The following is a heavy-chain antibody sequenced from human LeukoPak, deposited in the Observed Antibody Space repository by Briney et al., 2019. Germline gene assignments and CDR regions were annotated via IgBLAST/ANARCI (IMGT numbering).Heavy chain of an antibody. D-gene: IGHD3-22*01. CDR2: IYPGDSDT. Sequence: GESLKISCKGSGYSFTNYWIGWVRQMPGKGLEWMGIIYPGDSDTRYSPSFQGQVTISADKSISTAYLQWNRLKASDTAMYYCASLTGGDHYDTSGYFAFDIWGQGTMVTVSS. V-gene: IGHV5-51*01. CDR3: ASLTGGDHYDTSGYFAFDI. J-gene: IGHJ3*02. CDR1: GYSFTNYW.